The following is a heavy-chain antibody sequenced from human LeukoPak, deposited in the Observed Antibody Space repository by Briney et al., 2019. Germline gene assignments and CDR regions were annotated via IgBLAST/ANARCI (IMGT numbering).Heavy chain of an antibody. Sequence: GGSLRLSCAASGFNFGEFWMAWVRQTPGKGLEWVSSISSSSSNIYYADSVKGRFTISRDNAKNSLYLQMNSLRAEDTAVYYCARDLVGATDDKRFDYWGQGTLVTVSS. D-gene: IGHD1-26*01. CDR1: GFNFGEFW. CDR2: ISSSSSNI. CDR3: ARDLVGATDDKRFDY. V-gene: IGHV3-21*01. J-gene: IGHJ4*02.